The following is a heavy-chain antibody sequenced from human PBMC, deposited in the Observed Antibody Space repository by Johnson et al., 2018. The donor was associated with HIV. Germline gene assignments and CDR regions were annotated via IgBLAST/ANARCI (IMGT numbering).Heavy chain of an antibody. Sequence: QVKLVESGGGVVQPGRSLRLSCAASGFTFSSYGMHWVRQAPGKGLEWVAVISYDGSNKYYADSVKGRFTISRDNSKNTLYLQMNSLRAEDTAVYYCARAKSTVVLHDAFDIWGQGTMVTVSS. CDR1: GFTFSSYG. V-gene: IGHV3-30*03. CDR3: ARAKSTVVLHDAFDI. J-gene: IGHJ3*02. CDR2: ISYDGSNK. D-gene: IGHD4-23*01.